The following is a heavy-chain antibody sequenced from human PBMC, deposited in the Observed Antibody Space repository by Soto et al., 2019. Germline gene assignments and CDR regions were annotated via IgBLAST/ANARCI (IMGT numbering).Heavy chain of an antibody. CDR3: SRRARR. Sequence: EVQLVESGGGLVQPGGSLRLSCAVSGFTFSSSEMYWVRQAPGKGLEWISYIHPSGQPIFYADSVKGRFTISRDNANNSLFLQINSLRAEDTAVYYCSRRARRWGQGTMVTVSS. CDR2: IHPSGQPI. J-gene: IGHJ3*01. V-gene: IGHV3-48*03. D-gene: IGHD1-26*01. CDR1: GFTFSSSE.